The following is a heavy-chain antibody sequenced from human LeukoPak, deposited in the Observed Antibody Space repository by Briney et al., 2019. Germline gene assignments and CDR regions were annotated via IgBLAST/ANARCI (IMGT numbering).Heavy chain of an antibody. V-gene: IGHV1-69*01. D-gene: IGHD3-3*01. Sequence: SVKVSCKASGGTFSSYAISWVRQAPGQGLEWMGGIIPIFGTANYAQKFQGRVTITADESTSTAYMELSSLRSEDTAVYYCASFPEWSIQTEAEYFQHWGQGTLVTVSS. CDR3: ASFPEWSIQTEAEYFQH. CDR2: IIPIFGTA. J-gene: IGHJ1*01. CDR1: GGTFSSYA.